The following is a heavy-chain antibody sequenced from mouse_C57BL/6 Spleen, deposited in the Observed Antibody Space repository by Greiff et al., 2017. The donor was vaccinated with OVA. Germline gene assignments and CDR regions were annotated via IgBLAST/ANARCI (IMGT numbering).Heavy chain of an antibody. Sequence: VQLQQSGPELVKPGASVKISCKASGYAFSSSWMNWVKQRPGKGLEWIGRIYPGDGDTNYNGKFKGKGTLTADKSSSTAYMQLSSLTSEDSAVYFCARGGPYYGSSRYFDVWGTGTTVTVSS. D-gene: IGHD1-1*01. CDR2: IYPGDGDT. J-gene: IGHJ1*03. CDR1: GYAFSSSW. V-gene: IGHV1-82*01. CDR3: ARGGPYYGSSRYFDV.